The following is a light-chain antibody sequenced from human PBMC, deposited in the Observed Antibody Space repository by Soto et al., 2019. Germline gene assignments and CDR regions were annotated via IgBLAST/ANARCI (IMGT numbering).Light chain of an antibody. Sequence: EIVLTQSPGTLSLSPGERATLSCRASQSVNNNYLAWFQQKPGQAPRLLVYGVSSRATGIPDRFSGSGSGTDFTLTISILEPEDFAVYYCQQYAISPRTFGQGTNLEIK. CDR2: GVS. CDR1: QSVNNNY. V-gene: IGKV3-20*01. CDR3: QQYAISPRT. J-gene: IGKJ2*01.